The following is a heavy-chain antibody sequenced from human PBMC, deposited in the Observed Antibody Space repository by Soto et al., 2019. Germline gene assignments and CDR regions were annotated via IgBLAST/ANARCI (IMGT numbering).Heavy chain of an antibody. CDR1: GFTFSNAW. Sequence: GGSLRLSCAASGFTFSNAWMSWVRQAPGKGLEWVGRIKSKTDGGTTDYAAPVKGRFTISRDDSKNTLYLQMNSLKTEDIAVYYCTTDKGSYVAFDIWGQGTMVTVSS. D-gene: IGHD3-16*01. J-gene: IGHJ3*02. V-gene: IGHV3-15*01. CDR2: IKSKTDGGTT. CDR3: TTDKGSYVAFDI.